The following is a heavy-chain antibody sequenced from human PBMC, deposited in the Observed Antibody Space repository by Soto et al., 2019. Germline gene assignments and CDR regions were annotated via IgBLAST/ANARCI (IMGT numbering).Heavy chain of an antibody. CDR3: ARGAYYGGHYEAWFDP. D-gene: IGHD3-3*01. CDR1: GDTFSTDT. V-gene: IGHV1-69*02. Sequence: QVQLLQSGGEVKKPGSSVKVSCKSSGDTFSTDTISWVRQAPGQGLEWMGRIIPILNVTNYAPSFQGRLTITADRPTTTAFMELGSLTSEDTSIYYCARGAYYGGHYEAWFDPWGQGTLVTVSP. CDR2: IIPILNVT. J-gene: IGHJ5*02.